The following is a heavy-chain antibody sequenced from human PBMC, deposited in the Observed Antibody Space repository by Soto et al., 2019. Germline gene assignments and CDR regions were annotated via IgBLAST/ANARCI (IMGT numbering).Heavy chain of an antibody. CDR1: GGSFSGYY. CDR3: ARGITYYDFWSGYCNWFDP. J-gene: IGHJ5*02. D-gene: IGHD3-3*01. Sequence: SETLSLTCAVYGGSFSGYYWSWIRQPPGKWLEWIGEINHSGSTNYNPSLKSRVTISVDTSKNQFSLKLSSVTAADTAVYYCARGITYYDFWSGYCNWFDPWGQRTLVT. V-gene: IGHV4-34*01. CDR2: INHSGST.